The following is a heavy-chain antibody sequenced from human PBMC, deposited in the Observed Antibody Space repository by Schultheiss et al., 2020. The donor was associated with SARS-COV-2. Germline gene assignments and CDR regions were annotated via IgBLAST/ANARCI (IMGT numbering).Heavy chain of an antibody. CDR1: GGSISSYY. J-gene: IGHJ4*02. Sequence: SETLSLTCTVSGGSISSYYWSWIRQPPGKGLEWIGYIYYSGSTNYNPSLKSRVTISVDTSKNQFSLKLSSVTAADTAVYYCARGGGWGDFWSGYYTAYWGQGTLVTVSS. CDR3: ARGGGWGDFWSGYYTAY. CDR2: IYYSGST. D-gene: IGHD3-3*01. V-gene: IGHV4-59*12.